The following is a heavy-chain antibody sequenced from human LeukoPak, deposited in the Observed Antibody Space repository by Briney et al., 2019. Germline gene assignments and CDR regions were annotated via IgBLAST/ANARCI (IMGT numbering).Heavy chain of an antibody. J-gene: IGHJ6*03. CDR2: INTNTGNP. D-gene: IGHD3-3*02. CDR1: GYTFTSYG. V-gene: IGHV7-4-1*02. Sequence: ASVKVSCKASGYTFTSYGISWVRQAPGQGLEWMGWINTNTGNPTYAQGFTGRFVFSLDTSVSTAYLQISSLKAEDTAVYYCAQISRTPYYYYYYYMDVWGKGTTVTVSS. CDR3: AQISRTPYYYYYYYMDV.